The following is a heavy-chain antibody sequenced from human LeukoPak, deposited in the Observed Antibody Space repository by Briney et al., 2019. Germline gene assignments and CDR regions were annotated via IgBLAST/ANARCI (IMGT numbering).Heavy chain of an antibody. D-gene: IGHD6-19*01. CDR3: ARHLQGSGWYHRGMDV. V-gene: IGHV4-61*08. Sequence: PSQTLSLTCAVPGGSISSGGYYWSWIRQPPGKGLEWIGYIYYSGSTNYNPSLKSRVTISVDTSKNQFSLKLSSVTAADTAVYYCARHLQGSGWYHRGMDVWGQGTTVTVSS. CDR2: IYYSGST. J-gene: IGHJ6*02. CDR1: GGSISSGGYY.